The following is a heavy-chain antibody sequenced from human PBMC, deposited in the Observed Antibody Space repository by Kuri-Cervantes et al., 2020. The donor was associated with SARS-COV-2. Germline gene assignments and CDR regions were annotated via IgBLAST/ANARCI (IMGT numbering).Heavy chain of an antibody. CDR1: GYSFTSYW. V-gene: IGHV5-51*01. CDR3: ARQQQLPGSGGDYFDY. CDR2: IYPGDSDT. Sequence: GESLKISCKGSGYSFTSYWIGWVRQMPGKGLEWMGIIYPGDSDTRYSPSFQGQVTISADKSISTAYLQWSSLKASDTAMYYCARQQQLPGSGGDYFDYWGQGTLVTVSS. D-gene: IGHD6-13*01. J-gene: IGHJ4*02.